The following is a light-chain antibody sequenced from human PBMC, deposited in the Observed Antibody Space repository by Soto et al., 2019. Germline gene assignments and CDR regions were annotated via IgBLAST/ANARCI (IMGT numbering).Light chain of an antibody. Sequence: DIKMTQSPSTLSASVGDRVTITCRASQSISSWLAWYQQKPGKAPKLLIYKASSLESGVPSRFSGSGSGTVFTLTMSSLQPDDFATYFCQQYSGYPFTFGPGTKVDIK. CDR2: KAS. V-gene: IGKV1-5*03. CDR1: QSISSW. J-gene: IGKJ3*01. CDR3: QQYSGYPFT.